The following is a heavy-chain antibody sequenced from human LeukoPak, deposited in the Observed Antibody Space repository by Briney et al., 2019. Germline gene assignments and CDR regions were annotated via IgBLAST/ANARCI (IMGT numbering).Heavy chain of an antibody. V-gene: IGHV3-23*01. Sequence: PGGSLRLSRAATENTFSSYAMSWVRQAPGKGLEWVSAISGSGGSTYYADSVKGRFTISRDNSKNTLYLQMNSLRAEDTAVYYCAKFGLRFLEWLSLGDDTFDIWGQGTMVTVSS. CDR3: AKFGLRFLEWLSLGDDTFDI. CDR1: ENTFSSYA. D-gene: IGHD3-3*01. CDR2: ISGSGGST. J-gene: IGHJ3*02.